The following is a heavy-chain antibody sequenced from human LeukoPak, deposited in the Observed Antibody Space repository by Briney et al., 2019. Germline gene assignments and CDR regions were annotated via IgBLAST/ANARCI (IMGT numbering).Heavy chain of an antibody. J-gene: IGHJ6*03. CDR3: ALSSPQYSSSWGGRYYYYYYMDV. CDR2: MNPNSGNT. Sequence: GASVKVSCKASGYTFTSYDINWVRQATGQGLEWMGWMNPNSGNTGYAQKFQGRVTITRNTSISTAYMELSSLRSEDTAVYYCALSSPQYSSSWGGRYYYYYYMDVWGKGTTVTVSS. D-gene: IGHD6-13*01. CDR1: GYTFTSYD. V-gene: IGHV1-8*03.